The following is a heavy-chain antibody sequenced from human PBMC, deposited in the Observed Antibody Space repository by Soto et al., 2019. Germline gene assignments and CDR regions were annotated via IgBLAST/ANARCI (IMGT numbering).Heavy chain of an antibody. CDR3: ARENSYFDY. CDR2: ISAYNAYA. V-gene: IGHV1-18*01. CDR1: GYTFRNFG. J-gene: IGHJ4*02. Sequence: QIQLLQSGAEVKKPGASVKVTCKASGYTFRNFGISWVRQAPGQGLEWMGWISAYNAYANYAQKFQGRLTMTADTSTSTAYMELRSLRSDDTAVYYCARENSYFDYWGQGTLVTVSS.